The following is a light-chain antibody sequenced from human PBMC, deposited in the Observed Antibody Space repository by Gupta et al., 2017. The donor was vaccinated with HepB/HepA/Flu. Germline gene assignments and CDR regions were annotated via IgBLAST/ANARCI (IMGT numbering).Light chain of an antibody. CDR3: SSFTYTTTLVV. Sequence: QSALIQPPSVSGSPGQSITISCPGTSSDFGDFNYVSWYQQHPGKAPKLLISDVSNRPSGVSNRFSGSKSGNTASLTISGLQAEDEAIYYCSSFTYTTTLVVFGGGTKLTVL. J-gene: IGLJ2*01. CDR1: SSDFGDFNY. CDR2: DVS. V-gene: IGLV2-14*03.